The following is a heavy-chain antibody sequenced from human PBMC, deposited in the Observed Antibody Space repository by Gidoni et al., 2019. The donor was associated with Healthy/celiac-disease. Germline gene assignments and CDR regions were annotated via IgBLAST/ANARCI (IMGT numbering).Heavy chain of an antibody. J-gene: IGHJ4*02. Sequence: QVQLQQWGAGLLKPSETLSLTCAVYGGSFSGSYWGWIRQPPGKGLEWIGEINHSGSTNSNPSLKSRVTISVDTSKNQFSLKLSSVTAADTAVYYCATLYSSSASILDYWGQGTLVTVSS. CDR2: INHSGST. CDR3: ATLYSSSASILDY. CDR1: GGSFSGSY. V-gene: IGHV4-34*01. D-gene: IGHD6-6*01.